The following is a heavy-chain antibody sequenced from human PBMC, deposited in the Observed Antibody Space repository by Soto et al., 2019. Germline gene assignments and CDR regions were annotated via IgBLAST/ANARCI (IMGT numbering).Heavy chain of an antibody. CDR1: GGTFSSYT. CDR2: IIPILGIA. CDR3: AGGYDLGAFDI. J-gene: IGHJ3*02. Sequence: QVQLVQSGAEVKKPGSSVKVSCKASGGTFSSYTISWVRQAPGQGLEWMGRIIPILGIANYAQKFQGRVTITADKSTNTAYMELSSLRSEDTAVYYCAGGYDLGAFDIWGQGTMVTVSS. D-gene: IGHD5-12*01. V-gene: IGHV1-69*02.